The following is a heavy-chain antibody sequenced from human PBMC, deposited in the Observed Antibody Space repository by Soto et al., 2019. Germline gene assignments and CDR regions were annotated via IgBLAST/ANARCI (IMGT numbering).Heavy chain of an antibody. CDR3: ARHRARNWFDP. Sequence: NPSETLSLTCAVSGYSISSGNYGGWIRQVPGKGLEWIGSIYYSSGNTYYKPSLESRVTISVDASKNQFSLKLSSVTAADTAGFYCARHRARNWFDPWGQGTLVTVSS. D-gene: IGHD6-6*01. J-gene: IGHJ5*02. V-gene: IGHV4-38-2*01. CDR2: IYYSSGNT. CDR1: GYSISSGNY.